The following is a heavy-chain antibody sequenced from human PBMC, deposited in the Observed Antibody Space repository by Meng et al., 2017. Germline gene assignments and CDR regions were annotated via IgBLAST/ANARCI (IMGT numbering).Heavy chain of an antibody. J-gene: IGHJ5*02. CDR3: ASGPPGWFDP. CDR2: IIPIFGTA. Sequence: GQAVEAGAEVKRPGSSVNVSGKPSGGIFSSYAISWGRQAPGQGLEWMGGIIPIFGTANYAQKFQGRVTITADKSTSTAYMELSSLRSEDTAVYYCASGPPGWFDPWGQGTLVTVSS. V-gene: IGHV1-69*06. CDR1: GGIFSSYA. D-gene: IGHD7-27*01.